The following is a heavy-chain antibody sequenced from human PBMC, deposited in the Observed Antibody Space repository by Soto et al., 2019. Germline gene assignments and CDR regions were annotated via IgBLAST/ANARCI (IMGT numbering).Heavy chain of an antibody. CDR1: GGSISSGDYY. D-gene: IGHD2-15*01. CDR3: ARYCSGGSCHEGRSSLFDY. V-gene: IGHV4-30-4*01. Sequence: SETLSLTCTVSGGSISSGDYYWSWIRQPPGKGLEWIGYIYYSGSTYYNPSLKSRVTISVDTSKNQFSLKLSSVTAADTAVYYCARYCSGGSCHEGRSSLFDYWGQGTLVTVSS. J-gene: IGHJ4*02. CDR2: IYYSGST.